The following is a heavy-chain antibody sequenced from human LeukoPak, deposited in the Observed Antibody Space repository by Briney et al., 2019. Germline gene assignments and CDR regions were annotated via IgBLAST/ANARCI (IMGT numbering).Heavy chain of an antibody. J-gene: IGHJ4*02. Sequence: GGSLRLSCAASGFTFSSYAMHWVRQAPGKGLEYVSAISSNGGSTYYANSVKGRFTISRDNSKNTLYLQMGSLRAEDMAVYYCARDSHYYDSSGYYDYWGQGTLVTVSS. CDR2: ISSNGGST. CDR3: ARDSHYYDSSGYYDY. CDR1: GFTFSSYA. D-gene: IGHD3-22*01. V-gene: IGHV3-64*01.